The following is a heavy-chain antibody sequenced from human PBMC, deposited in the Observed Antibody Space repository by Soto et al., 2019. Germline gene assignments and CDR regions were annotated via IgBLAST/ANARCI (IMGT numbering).Heavy chain of an antibody. CDR3: ARGLDSSGYYYARAHPGRHYNWFDP. Sequence: NPSETLSLTCTVSGGSINSGSYYWGWIRQPPGKGLEWIGTIYYSGSTYYNPSLKSRVTISVDTSKNQFSLKLSSVTAADTAVYYCARGLDSSGYYYARAHPGRHYNWFDPWGQGTLVTVS. D-gene: IGHD3-22*01. J-gene: IGHJ5*02. V-gene: IGHV4-39*07. CDR2: IYYSGST. CDR1: GGSINSGSYY.